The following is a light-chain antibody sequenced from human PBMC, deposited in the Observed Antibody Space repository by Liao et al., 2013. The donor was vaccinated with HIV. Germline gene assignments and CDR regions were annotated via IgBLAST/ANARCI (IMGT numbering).Light chain of an antibody. CDR3: QAWDGSTAGGVV. J-gene: IGLJ2*01. V-gene: IGLV3-1*01. CDR2: QNV. Sequence: SYELTQPPSVSVSPGEPASITCSGDQLGDRYVSWYQQRPGQSPVLIMFQNVKRPSGIPERFSGSNSGNTATLAISGTQTVDEAEYYCQAWDGSTAGGVVFGGGTKLTVL. CDR1: QLGDRY.